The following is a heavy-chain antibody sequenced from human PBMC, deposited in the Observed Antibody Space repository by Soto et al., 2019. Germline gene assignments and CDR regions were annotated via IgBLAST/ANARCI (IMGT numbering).Heavy chain of an antibody. CDR3: AKAAAAGTSIASYSAS. V-gene: IGHV3-23*01. J-gene: IGHJ4*02. CDR2: ISGSGGST. CDR1: GFTFSSYA. D-gene: IGHD6-13*01. Sequence: EVQLLESGGGLVQPGGSLRLSCAASGFTFSSYAMSWVRQAPGKGLEWVSAISGSGGSTYYADSVKGRFTISRDNSKNSLYLQTNSLSAEATAVYYCAKAAAAGTSIASYSASSRQGTLVTVSS.